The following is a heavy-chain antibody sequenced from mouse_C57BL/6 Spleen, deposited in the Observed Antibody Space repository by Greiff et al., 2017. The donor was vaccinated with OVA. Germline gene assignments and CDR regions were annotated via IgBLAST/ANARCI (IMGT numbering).Heavy chain of an antibody. CDR3: ARSNWDDAWFAY. D-gene: IGHD4-1*01. J-gene: IGHJ3*01. V-gene: IGHV1-39*01. CDR2: INPNYGTT. CDR1: GYSFPDYN. Sequence: ESGPELVKPGASVKISCKASGYSFPDYNMNWVKQSNGKSLEWIGVINPNYGTTSYNQKFKGKATLTVDQSSSTAYMKLNSLTSEDAAVYYCARSNWDDAWFAYWGQGTLVTVSA.